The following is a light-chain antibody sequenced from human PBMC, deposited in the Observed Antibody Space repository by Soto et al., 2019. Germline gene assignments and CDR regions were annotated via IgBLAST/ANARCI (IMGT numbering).Light chain of an antibody. Sequence: EIVLTQSPATLSLSPGERASLSCRASQSVSNSYLAWYQQKPGQAPRHLIFGASNRATDIPDRFSGSGSGTDFALTITRLEPEDFAVYYFKHYDTSPRGFGQGTKLEIK. V-gene: IGKV3-20*01. J-gene: IGKJ2*03. CDR1: QSVSNSY. CDR3: KHYDTSPRG. CDR2: GAS.